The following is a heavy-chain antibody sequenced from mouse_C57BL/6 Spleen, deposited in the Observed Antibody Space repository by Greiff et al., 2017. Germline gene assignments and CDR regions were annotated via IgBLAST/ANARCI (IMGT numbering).Heavy chain of an antibody. V-gene: IGHV5-4*01. CDR2: ISDGGSYT. J-gene: IGHJ4*01. CDR3: ARDYDYDRAMDY. CDR1: GFTFSSYA. Sequence: EVKLVESGGGLVKPGGSLTLSCAASGFTFSSYAMSWVRQTPEKRLEWVATISDGGSYTYYPDNVKGRFTISRDNAKNNLYLQMSHLKSEDTAMYYCARDYDYDRAMDYWGQGTSVTVSS. D-gene: IGHD2-4*01.